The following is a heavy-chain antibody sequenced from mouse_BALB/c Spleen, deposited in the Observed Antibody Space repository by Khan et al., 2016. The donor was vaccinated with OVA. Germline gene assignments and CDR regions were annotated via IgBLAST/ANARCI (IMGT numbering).Heavy chain of an antibody. V-gene: IGHV1S34*01. CDR1: GYSFTGYY. J-gene: IGHJ4*01. CDR2: ISCYNGAT. Sequence: LVKTGASVKISCKTSGYSFTGYYMHWVKQSHGKSLEWIGYISCYNGATTYNQKFKGKATFTVDTSSSTAYMQCNSLTSEDSAVYYCARSHLLWLYAMDYWGQGTSVTVSS. CDR3: ARSHLLWLYAMDY. D-gene: IGHD2-2*01.